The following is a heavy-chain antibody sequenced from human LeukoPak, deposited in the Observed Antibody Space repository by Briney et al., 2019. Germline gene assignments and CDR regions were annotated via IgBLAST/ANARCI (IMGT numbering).Heavy chain of an antibody. V-gene: IGHV3-11*03. J-gene: IGHJ6*02. CDR1: GFTFSDYY. D-gene: IGHD6-13*01. CDR2: TSSGSTYT. CDR3: ARGQLVGGYYYGLDV. Sequence: GGSLRLSCAASGFTFSDYYMSWIRQAPGKGLEWVSYTSSGSTYTNYAASVKGRFTISRDNAKKSLYLQMNSLTAEDAAVYYCARGQLVGGYYYGLDVWGLGTTVTVSS.